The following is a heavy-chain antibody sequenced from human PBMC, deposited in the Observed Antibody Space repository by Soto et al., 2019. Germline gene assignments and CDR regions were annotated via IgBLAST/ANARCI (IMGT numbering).Heavy chain of an antibody. D-gene: IGHD6-6*01. CDR1: GGTFSSHA. CDR2: IIPIFETA. CDR3: AIGDRSSWIGNH. Sequence: QVHLVQSGAEVTKAGSSVKVSCKASGGTFSSHAFSWVRQAPGQGLEWVGGIIPIFETANYAQEFQGRVTISADESTXXXXXXXXXXXXDDTAIYFCAIGDRSSWIGNHWGPGTQVTVS. J-gene: IGHJ4*02. V-gene: IGHV1-69*01.